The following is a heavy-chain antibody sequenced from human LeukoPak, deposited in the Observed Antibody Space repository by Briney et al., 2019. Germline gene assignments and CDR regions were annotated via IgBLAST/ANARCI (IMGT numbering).Heavy chain of an antibody. CDR1: GFTVSSNY. CDR2: IYSGGST. CDR3: AKALGGYHFDY. D-gene: IGHD3-16*01. Sequence: GGSLRLSCAASGFTVSSNYMSWVRQAPGKGLEWVSVIYSGGSTYYADSVKGRFTISRDNSKNTLYLQMNSLGAEDTAVYYCAKALGGYHFDYWGQGTLVTVSS. J-gene: IGHJ4*02. V-gene: IGHV3-66*02.